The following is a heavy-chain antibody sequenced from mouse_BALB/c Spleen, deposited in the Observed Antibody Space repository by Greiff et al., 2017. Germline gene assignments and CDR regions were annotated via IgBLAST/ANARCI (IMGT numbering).Heavy chain of an antibody. D-gene: IGHD2-4*01. V-gene: IGHV3-2*02. J-gene: IGHJ4*01. CDR1: GYSITSDYA. CDR2: ISYSGST. Sequence: EVKLMESGPGLVKPSQSLSLSCTATGYSITSDYAWNWIRQLPGNKLEWMGYISYSGSTSYNPSLKSRISITRDTSKNQFFLQLNSVTTEDTATYYCARAIYDYDYAMDYWGQGTSVTVSS. CDR3: ARAIYDYDYAMDY.